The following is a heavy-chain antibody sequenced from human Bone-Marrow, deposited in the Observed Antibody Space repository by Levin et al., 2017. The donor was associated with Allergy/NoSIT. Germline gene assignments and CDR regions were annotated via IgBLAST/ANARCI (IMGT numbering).Heavy chain of an antibody. J-gene: IGHJ6*03. D-gene: IGHD6-19*01. CDR3: ARHRDSGWQYYYYYMDV. CDR2: VYHSGST. Sequence: ASETLSLTCSVSGGSISNYYWSWIRQSPGKGLEWIGYVYHSGSTDYSPSLKGRVTISVDASKNQLSLKLNSVTAADTAVYYCARHRDSGWQYYYYYMDVWGKGTTVTVSS. CDR1: GGSISNYY. V-gene: IGHV4-59*08.